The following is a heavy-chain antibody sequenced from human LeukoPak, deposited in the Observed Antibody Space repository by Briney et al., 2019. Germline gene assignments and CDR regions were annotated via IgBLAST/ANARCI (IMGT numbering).Heavy chain of an antibody. J-gene: IGHJ3*02. CDR3: ASRPGIAATWDPVSDAFDT. CDR1: GYTFTSYD. Sequence: GASVKVSCKASGYTFTSYDINWVRQATGQRLEWMGWMNPNSGNTGYAQKFQGRVTMTRNTSISTAYMELSSLRSEDTAVYCCASRPGIAATWDPVSDAFDTWGQGTMVTVSS. D-gene: IGHD6-13*01. CDR2: MNPNSGNT. V-gene: IGHV1-8*01.